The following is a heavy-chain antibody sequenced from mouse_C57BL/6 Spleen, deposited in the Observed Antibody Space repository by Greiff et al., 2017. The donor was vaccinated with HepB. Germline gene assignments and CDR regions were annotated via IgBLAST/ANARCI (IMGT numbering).Heavy chain of an antibody. V-gene: IGHV1-82*01. J-gene: IGHJ2*01. CDR1: GYAFSSSW. CDR3: ARRVLLSSAGDFDY. D-gene: IGHD1-1*01. Sequence: VQLQQSGPELVKPGASVKISCKASGYAFSSSWMNWVKQRPGKGLEWIGRIYPGDGDTNYNGKFKGKATLTAGKSSSTAYMQLSSLTSEDSAVYFCARRVLLSSAGDFDYWGQGTTLTVSS. CDR2: IYPGDGDT.